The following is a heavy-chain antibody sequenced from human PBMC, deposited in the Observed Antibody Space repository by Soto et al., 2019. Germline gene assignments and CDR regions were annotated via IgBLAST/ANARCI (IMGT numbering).Heavy chain of an antibody. CDR2: ISGSGGST. Sequence: GSLRISCSASGCTFRIYAMGWVRQAPGKGLEWVSAISGSGGSTYYADSVKGRFTISRDNSKNTLYLQMNSLRAEDTAVYYCAKDANYYDSTQLFRKWGLFDYWGHGTLVTV. CDR1: GCTFRIYA. D-gene: IGHD3-22*01. J-gene: IGHJ4*01. CDR3: AKDANYYDSTQLFRKWGLFDY. V-gene: IGHV3-23*01.